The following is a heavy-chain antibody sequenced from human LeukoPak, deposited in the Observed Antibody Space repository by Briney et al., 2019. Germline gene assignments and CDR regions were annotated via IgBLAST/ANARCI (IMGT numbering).Heavy chain of an antibody. CDR2: IYHSGST. J-gene: IGHJ5*02. CDR3: ARDLIDYDFWSGYRSYNWFDP. CDR1: GYSISSGYY. Sequence: SETLSLTCTVSGYSISSGYYWGWIRQPPGKGLEWIGIIYHSGSTYYNPSLKSRVTVSVDTSKNQFSLKLSSVTAADTAVYYCARDLIDYDFWSGYRSYNWFDPWGQGTLVTVSS. D-gene: IGHD3-3*01. V-gene: IGHV4-38-2*02.